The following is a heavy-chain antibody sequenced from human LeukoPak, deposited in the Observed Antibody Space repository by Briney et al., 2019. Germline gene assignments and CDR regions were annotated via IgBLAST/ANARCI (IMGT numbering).Heavy chain of an antibody. CDR2: IYISGST. CDR1: GGSISSASYY. CDR3: AREREGPYGYLDY. V-gene: IGHV4-61*02. J-gene: IGHJ4*02. D-gene: IGHD4-17*01. Sequence: SETLSLTCTVSGGSISSASYYWSWIRQPAGKGLEWIGRIYISGSTNYKSSLKSRVTISVDTSKNQFSLKLSSVTAADTAVYYCAREREGPYGYLDYWGQGTLVTVSS.